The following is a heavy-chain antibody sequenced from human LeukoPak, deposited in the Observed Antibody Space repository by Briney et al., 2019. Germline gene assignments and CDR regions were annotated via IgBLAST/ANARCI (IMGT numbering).Heavy chain of an antibody. CDR3: ARGPRFGELLWHWFDP. CDR1: GGSINSYY. J-gene: IGHJ5*02. Sequence: SETLSLTCTVSGGSINSYYWSWIRQSAGKGLEWIGRIYSTGITDYNPSLKSRVSMSIDMSKNQFSLKLYSVTAADTAVYFCARGPRFGELLWHWFDPWGQGTLVTVSS. V-gene: IGHV4-4*07. CDR2: IYSTGIT. D-gene: IGHD3-10*01.